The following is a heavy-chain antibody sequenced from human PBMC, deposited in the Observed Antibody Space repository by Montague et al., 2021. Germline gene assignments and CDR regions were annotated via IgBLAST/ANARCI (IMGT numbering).Heavy chain of an antibody. J-gene: IGHJ5*02. CDR3: ARVDCDGDRYTFDP. CDR2: IYYSANT. V-gene: IGHV4-39*01. Sequence: SETLSLTCTVSGASITSSPYYWGWIRQPPGKGLEWIGSIYYSANTYYNPSLKSRLSISVDTTKNQFSLRLKSVTAADTAVYHCARVDCDGDRYTFDPWGQGTLVTVSS. D-gene: IGHD2-21*02. CDR1: GASITSSPYY.